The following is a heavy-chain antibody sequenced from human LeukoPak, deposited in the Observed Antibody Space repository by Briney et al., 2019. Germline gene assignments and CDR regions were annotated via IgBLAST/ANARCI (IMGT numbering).Heavy chain of an antibody. J-gene: IGHJ4*02. CDR3: ARETPYGSGSYPFDY. D-gene: IGHD3-10*01. V-gene: IGHV4-59*01. Sequence: SETLSLTCTVSGGSISSYYWSWIRQPPGKGLEWIGYIYNSGSTNNNPSLKSRVTISVDTSKKQFSLKLSSVTAADTAVYYCARETPYGSGSYPFDYWGQGILVTVSS. CDR1: GGSISSYY. CDR2: IYNSGST.